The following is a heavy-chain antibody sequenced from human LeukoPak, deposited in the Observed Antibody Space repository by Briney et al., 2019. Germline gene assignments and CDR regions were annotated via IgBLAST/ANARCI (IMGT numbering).Heavy chain of an antibody. Sequence: GGSLRLSCAASGFTFSKAWIRWVRQAPGNGLEWVGGMKSNTDGETTDYAAPVKGRFTISRDDSKNTLYLQMNSLKTEDTAVYYCTLLVYYYYYMDVWGKGTTVTVSS. D-gene: IGHD2-15*01. CDR1: GFTFSKAW. V-gene: IGHV3-15*01. J-gene: IGHJ6*03. CDR2: MKSNTDGETT. CDR3: TLLVYYYYYMDV.